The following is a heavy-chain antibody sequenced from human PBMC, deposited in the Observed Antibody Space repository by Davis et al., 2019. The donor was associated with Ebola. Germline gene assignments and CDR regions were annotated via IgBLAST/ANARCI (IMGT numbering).Heavy chain of an antibody. CDR2: INPKSGGT. CDR3: ARAAFGGVNDAFDI. J-gene: IGHJ3*02. D-gene: IGHD3-16*01. V-gene: IGHV1-2*05. CDR1: GYTFTGFY. Sequence: AASVKVSCKASGYTFTGFYMHWVRQAPGQGLEWMGRINPKSGGTNYAQKFQGRVTMTRDTSINTAYMELSRLRSDDSVVYYCARAAFGGVNDAFDIWGQGTMVTVSS.